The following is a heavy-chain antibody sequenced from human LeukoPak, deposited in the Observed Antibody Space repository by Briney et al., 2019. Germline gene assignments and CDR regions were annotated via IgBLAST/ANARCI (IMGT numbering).Heavy chain of an antibody. CDR2: IIPILGIA. J-gene: IGHJ5*02. CDR1: GGTFSSYA. Sequence: SVKVSCKASGGTFSSYAISWVRQAPGQGLEWMGRIIPILGIANYAQKFQGRVTITADKSTSTAYMELNSLRSEDTAVYYCASGAVAATGWFDPWGQGTLVTVSS. V-gene: IGHV1-69*04. D-gene: IGHD6-19*01. CDR3: ASGAVAATGWFDP.